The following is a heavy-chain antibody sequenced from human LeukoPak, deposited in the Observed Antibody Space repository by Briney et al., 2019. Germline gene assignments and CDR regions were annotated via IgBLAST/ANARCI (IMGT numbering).Heavy chain of an antibody. CDR1: GGSISSSSYY. V-gene: IGHV4-39*01. CDR3: ARGGKEMATITTFDY. J-gene: IGHJ4*02. D-gene: IGHD5-24*01. Sequence: SETLSLTCTVSGGSISSSSYYWGWIRQPPGKGLEWIGSIYYSGSTYYNPSLKSRVTISVDTSKNQFSLKLSSVTAADTAVYYCARGGKEMATITTFDYWGQGTLVTVSS. CDR2: IYYSGST.